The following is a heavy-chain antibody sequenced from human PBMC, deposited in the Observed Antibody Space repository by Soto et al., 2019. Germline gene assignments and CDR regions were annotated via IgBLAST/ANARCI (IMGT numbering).Heavy chain of an antibody. D-gene: IGHD6-13*01. V-gene: IGHV3-33*01. CDR1: GFTVSSYG. CDR2: IWYDGSNK. Sequence: QVQLVESAGGVVQPWRTLRLSCAASGFTVSSYGLHWGRQAPGKGLEWVAVIWYDGSNKYYADSVKGRFTISSDDSKNPLYRDMDRLGAEDTAVYYCARDGAWGAAAEAYYFDYWGPGTLVTVSS. CDR3: ARDGAWGAAAEAYYFDY. J-gene: IGHJ4*02.